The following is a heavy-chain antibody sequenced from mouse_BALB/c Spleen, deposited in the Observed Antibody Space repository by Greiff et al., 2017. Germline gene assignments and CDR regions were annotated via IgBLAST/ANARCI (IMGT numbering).Heavy chain of an antibody. D-gene: IGHD2-3*01. V-gene: IGHV2-5-1*01. J-gene: IGHJ4*01. CDR1: GFSLTSSG. CDR2: IWRGGST. CDR3: ATADGYYVGYYAMDY. Sequence: VQLQESGPSLVQPSQSLSLTCTVSGFSLTSSGVHWVRQSPGKGLEWLGVIWRGGSTDYNAAFMSRLSITKDNSKSQVFFKMNSLQADDTAIYYCATADGYYVGYYAMDYWGQGTSVTVSS.